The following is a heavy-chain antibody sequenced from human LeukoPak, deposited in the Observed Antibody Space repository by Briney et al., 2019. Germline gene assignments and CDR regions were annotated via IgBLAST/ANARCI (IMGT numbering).Heavy chain of an antibody. V-gene: IGHV4-39*07. CDR3: AREVGDYFS. J-gene: IGHJ5*02. Sequence: SETLSLTCTVSGGSITNSGCYWGWIRQPPGKGLEWIGSIYYSGNTYSNPSLKSRVTISVDTSKNQFSLKLSSVTAADTAVYYCAREVGDYFSWGQGTLVTVSS. CDR2: IYYSGNT. CDR1: GGSITNSGCY. D-gene: IGHD4-17*01.